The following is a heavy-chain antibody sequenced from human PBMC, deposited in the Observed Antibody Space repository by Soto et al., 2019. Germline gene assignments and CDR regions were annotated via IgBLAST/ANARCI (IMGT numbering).Heavy chain of an antibody. D-gene: IGHD2-15*01. CDR3: ARSARVVARDAFDI. V-gene: IGHV3-30-3*01. J-gene: IGHJ3*02. CDR2: ISSDGTDK. Sequence: HPVGSLRLSCAASGFTFGTYAMHWVRQAPGKGLQWVAVISSDGTDKYNTDSVRGRFNISRDNSNSTLFLQMNSLRPEDTAVYFCARSARVVARDAFDIWGQGTLVTVSS. CDR1: GFTFGTYA.